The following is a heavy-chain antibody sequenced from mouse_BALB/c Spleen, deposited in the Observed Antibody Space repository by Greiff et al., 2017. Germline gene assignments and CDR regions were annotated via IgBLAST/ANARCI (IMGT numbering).Heavy chain of an antibody. Sequence: SGPELEKPGASVKISCKASGYSFTGYNMNWVKQSNGKSLEWIGNIDPYYGGTSYNQKFKGKATLTVDKSSSTAYMQLKSLTSEDSAVDYCASVRRGYWYFDVWGAGTTVTVSS. J-gene: IGHJ1*01. CDR2: IDPYYGGT. CDR3: ASVRRGYWYFDV. CDR1: GYSFTGYN. D-gene: IGHD2-14*01. V-gene: IGHV1-39*01.